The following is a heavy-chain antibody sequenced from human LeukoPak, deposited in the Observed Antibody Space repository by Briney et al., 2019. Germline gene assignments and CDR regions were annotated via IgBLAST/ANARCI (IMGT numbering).Heavy chain of an antibody. CDR1: GFTFSSYA. CDR2: ISGPGGSW. J-gene: IGHJ4*02. V-gene: IGHV3-23*01. D-gene: IGHD5/OR15-5a*01. Sequence: GGSLRLSCAASGFTFSSYAMSWVRQAPGKGLEWVSAISGPGGSWDYADSVKGRFTISRDNSKNTLFLQMNSLRAEDTAIYYCAKKVGLVSAPLYYFDVWGQGTLVTVSS. CDR3: AKKVGLVSAPLYYFDV.